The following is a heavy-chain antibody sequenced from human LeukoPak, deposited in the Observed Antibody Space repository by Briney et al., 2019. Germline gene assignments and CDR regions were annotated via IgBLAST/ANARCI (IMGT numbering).Heavy chain of an antibody. J-gene: IGHJ4*02. CDR2: ISSSGSTI. CDR1: GFTFSSYE. D-gene: IGHD1-26*01. Sequence: GGSLRLSCAASGFTFSSYEMNWVRQAPGKGLEWISYISSSGSTIYYADSVKGRFTISRDNAKNSLYLQMNSLRAEDTAVYYCARAISGSSFDYWGQGTLVTVSS. CDR3: ARAISGSSFDY. V-gene: IGHV3-48*03.